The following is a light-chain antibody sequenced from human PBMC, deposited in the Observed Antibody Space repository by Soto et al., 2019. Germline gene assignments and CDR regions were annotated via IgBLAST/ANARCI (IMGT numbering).Light chain of an antibody. Sequence: ESVLTQSPGSLSLSPGERATLSCRASQSVSSNYLAWYQHKPGQAPRLLIYGASSRATGIPDRFSGSGSGTDFTLTISRLEPEDFAVYYCQQYGSSPRVTFGGGTKVEIK. CDR1: QSVSSNY. J-gene: IGKJ4*01. CDR2: GAS. V-gene: IGKV3-20*01. CDR3: QQYGSSPRVT.